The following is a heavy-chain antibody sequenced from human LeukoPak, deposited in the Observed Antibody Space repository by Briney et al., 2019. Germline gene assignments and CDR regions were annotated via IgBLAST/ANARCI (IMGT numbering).Heavy chain of an antibody. V-gene: IGHV1-69*13. CDR2: TIPIFGTA. Sequence: ASVKVSCKASGGTFSSYAISWVRQAPGQGLEWMGGTIPIFGTAQYTQEFKDRVTITADESTSTAYMELNSLRSEDTAIVAAGSDYWGQGTLVTVSS. J-gene: IGHJ4*02. CDR1: GGTFSSYA. CDR3: GSDY. D-gene: IGHD6-13*01.